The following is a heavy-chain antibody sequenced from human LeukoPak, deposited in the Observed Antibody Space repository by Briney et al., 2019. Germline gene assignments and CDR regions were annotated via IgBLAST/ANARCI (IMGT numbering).Heavy chain of an antibody. CDR3: ARIYSPCIDY. D-gene: IGHD5-12*01. CDR2: IYYSGST. V-gene: IGHV4-59*01. Sequence: SETLSLTCTVSGGSISSYYWSWIRQPPGKGLEWIGYIYYSGSTNYNPSPKSRVTISVDTSKKQFSLKLSSVTAADTAVYYCARIYSPCIDYWGQGTLVTVSS. CDR1: GGSISSYY. J-gene: IGHJ4*02.